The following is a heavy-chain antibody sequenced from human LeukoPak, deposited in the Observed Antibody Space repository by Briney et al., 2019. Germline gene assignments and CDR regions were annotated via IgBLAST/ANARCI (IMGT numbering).Heavy chain of an antibody. Sequence: SETLSLTCTVSGGSISSGDYYWSWIRQPPGKGLEWIGYIYYSGSTYYNPSLKSRVTISVDTSKNQFSLKLSSVTAADTAVYYCARDVIAGFNWFDPWGQGTLVTVSS. CDR2: IYYSGST. CDR3: ARDVIAGFNWFDP. J-gene: IGHJ5*02. V-gene: IGHV4-30-4*01. CDR1: GGSISSGDYY. D-gene: IGHD3-16*02.